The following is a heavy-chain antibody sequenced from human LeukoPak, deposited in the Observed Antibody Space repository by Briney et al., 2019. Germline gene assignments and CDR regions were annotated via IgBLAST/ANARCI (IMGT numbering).Heavy chain of an antibody. CDR2: ISGSGGST. CDR3: AKESRDLVVIKYNWFDR. J-gene: IGHJ5*02. Sequence: GGSLRLSCAASGFTFSSYAMSWVRQAPGKGLEWVSAISGSGGSTYYADSVKGRFTISRDNSKNTLYLQMNSLRAEDTAVYYCAKESRDLVVIKYNWFDRWGQGTLVTVSS. V-gene: IGHV3-23*01. CDR1: GFTFSSYA. D-gene: IGHD3-22*01.